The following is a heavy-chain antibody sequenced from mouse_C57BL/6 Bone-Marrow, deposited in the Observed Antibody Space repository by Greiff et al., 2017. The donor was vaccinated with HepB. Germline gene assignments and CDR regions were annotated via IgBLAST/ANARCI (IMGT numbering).Heavy chain of an antibody. V-gene: IGHV1-55*01. J-gene: IGHJ4*01. CDR2: IYPGSGST. CDR1: GYTFTSYW. Sequence: QVQPQQPGAELVKPGASVKMSCKASGYTFTSYWITWVKQRPGQGLEWIGDIYPGSGSTNYNEKFKSKATLTVDTSSSTAYMQLSCLTSEDSAVYYCASPGSYVYYAMDYWGQGTSVTVSS. D-gene: IGHD1-1*01. CDR3: ASPGSYVYYAMDY.